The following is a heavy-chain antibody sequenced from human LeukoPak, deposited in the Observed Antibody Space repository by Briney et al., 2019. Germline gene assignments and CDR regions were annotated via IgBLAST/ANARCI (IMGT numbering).Heavy chain of an antibody. D-gene: IGHD3-22*01. V-gene: IGHV3-15*01. J-gene: IGHJ4*02. CDR2: IKSKTDGGTT. Sequence: GGSLRLSCAASGSTFSNAWMSWVGQAPGKGLEWVGRIKSKTDGGTTDYAAPVKGRFTISRDDSKNTLYLQMNSLKTEDTAVYYCTTPPVVVITGGGGWGQGTLVTVSS. CDR1: GSTFSNAW. CDR3: TTPPVVVITGGGG.